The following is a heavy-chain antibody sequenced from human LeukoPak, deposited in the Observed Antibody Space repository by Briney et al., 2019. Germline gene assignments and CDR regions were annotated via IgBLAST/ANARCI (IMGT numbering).Heavy chain of an antibody. CDR1: GFTFSSYS. CDR2: ISSSSSYI. CDR3: ARTSYYYDSSGHIDAFDI. J-gene: IGHJ3*02. Sequence: NPGGSLRLSCAASGFTFSSYSMNWVRQAPGKGLEWVSSISSSSSYIYYADSVKGRFTISRDNAKNSLYLQINSLRAEDTAVYYCARTSYYYDSSGHIDAFDIWGQGTKVTVSS. D-gene: IGHD3-22*01. V-gene: IGHV3-21*01.